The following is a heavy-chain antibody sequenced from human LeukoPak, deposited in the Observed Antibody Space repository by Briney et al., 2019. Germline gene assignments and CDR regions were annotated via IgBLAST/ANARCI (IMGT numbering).Heavy chain of an antibody. Sequence: GGSLRLSCVASGFTFDDYAMHWVRHAPGKGLEWVSGISWNSGSIGYADSVKGRFTISRDNAKNSLYLQMNSLRAEDTALYYCAKDQGYSYGLTQYYFDYWGQGTLVTVSS. V-gene: IGHV3-9*01. CDR2: ISWNSGSI. D-gene: IGHD5-18*01. CDR1: GFTFDDYA. CDR3: AKDQGYSYGLTQYYFDY. J-gene: IGHJ4*02.